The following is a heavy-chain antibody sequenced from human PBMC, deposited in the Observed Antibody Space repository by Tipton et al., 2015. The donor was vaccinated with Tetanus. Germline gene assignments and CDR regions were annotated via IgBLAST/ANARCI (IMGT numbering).Heavy chain of an antibody. Sequence: SLRLSCAASGFTFDDYAMHWVRQAPGKGLEWVSGISWNVGSIGYADSVKGRFTISRDNAKNSLYLQMNSLRAEDTAFYYCAKDIGNIVVVPTAPAFDIWGQGTVVTVSS. CDR1: GFTFDDYA. CDR2: ISWNVGSI. D-gene: IGHD2-2*01. J-gene: IGHJ3*02. V-gene: IGHV3-9*01. CDR3: AKDIGNIVVVPTAPAFDI.